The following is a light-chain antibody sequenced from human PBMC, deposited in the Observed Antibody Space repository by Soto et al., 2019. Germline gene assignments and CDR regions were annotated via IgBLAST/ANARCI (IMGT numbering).Light chain of an antibody. CDR2: HAS. Sequence: IAITHSPSFLSAADNESDTMTCRARPAVSTWLDWYQGNAEDPTKLLIYHASIWGSGVILRFSGSSSGTEYTLTIRSLQPEDFATYYCQQANSFPRTFGGVTKFDIK. CDR1: PAVSTW. J-gene: IGKJ4*01. V-gene: IGKV1-12*01. CDR3: QQANSFPRT.